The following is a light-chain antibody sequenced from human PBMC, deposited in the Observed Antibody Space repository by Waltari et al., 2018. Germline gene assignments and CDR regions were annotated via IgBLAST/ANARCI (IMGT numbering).Light chain of an antibody. CDR3: CSYAGSSTFYVV. CDR1: SSDVGSYNL. J-gene: IGLJ2*01. Sequence: QSALTQPASVSGSPGQSITIPRTGTSSDVGSYNLVSLYQQHPGKAPKLMIYEGSKRPSGVSNHFSGSKSGNTASLTISGLQAEDEADYYCCSYAGSSTFYVVFGGGTKLTVL. V-gene: IGLV2-23*03. CDR2: EGS.